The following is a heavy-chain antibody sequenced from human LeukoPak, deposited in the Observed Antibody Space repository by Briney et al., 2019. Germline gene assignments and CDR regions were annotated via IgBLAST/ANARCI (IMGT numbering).Heavy chain of an antibody. CDR1: GGTFSSYA. CDR2: IIPIFGTA. J-gene: IGHJ6*03. Sequence: SVKVSCKASGGTFSSYAISWVRQAPGQGLEWMGGIIPIFGTANYAQKFQGRVTITTDESTSTAYMELSSLRSEDTAVYYCARVPTKKRDDYYMDVWGKGTAVTVSS. V-gene: IGHV1-69*05. D-gene: IGHD1-1*01. CDR3: ARVPTKKRDDYYMDV.